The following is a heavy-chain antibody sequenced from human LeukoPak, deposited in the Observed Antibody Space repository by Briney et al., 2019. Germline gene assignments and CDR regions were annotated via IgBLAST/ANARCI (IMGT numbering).Heavy chain of an antibody. CDR1: GGSISSGDYY. Sequence: SQTLSLTCTVSGGSISSGDYYWSWIRQPPGKGLEWIGYIYYSGSTYYNPSLKSRVTISVDTSRNQFSLKLSSVTAADTAVYYCARDFRVNYYDSSGYYNYYYGIDVWGQGTTVTVSS. V-gene: IGHV4-30-4*01. D-gene: IGHD3-22*01. CDR3: ARDFRVNYYDSSGYYNYYYGIDV. CDR2: IYYSGST. J-gene: IGHJ6*02.